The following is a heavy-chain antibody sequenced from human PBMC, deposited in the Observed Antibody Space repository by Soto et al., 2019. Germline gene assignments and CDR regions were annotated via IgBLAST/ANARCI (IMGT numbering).Heavy chain of an antibody. Sequence: SETLSLTCTVSGGSISSGCYSWSWIRQDPGKGLEWIGNINYIGSTYYNPSLNSRVTISVDTSNNQFSLKLSSVTAADTAVYYWARADYYYGGSGDYDWLDGGGQGTQVRVSS. CDR2: INYIGST. V-gene: IGHV4-31*03. CDR1: GGSISSGCYS. CDR3: ARADYYYGGSGDYDWLDG. J-gene: IGHJ5*02. D-gene: IGHD3-22*01.